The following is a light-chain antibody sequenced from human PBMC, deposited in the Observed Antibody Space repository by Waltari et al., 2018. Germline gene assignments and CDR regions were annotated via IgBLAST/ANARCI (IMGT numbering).Light chain of an antibody. CDR2: LGS. Sequence: DIVMTQSPLSLPVTPGDPASISCKPSQSLLHSNGYNYLDWYLPKPGQSPQLLIYLGSNRASGVPDRFSGSGSGTDFTLKISRVEAEDVGVYYCMQALQTPPTFGQGTKVEIK. J-gene: IGKJ1*01. CDR1: QSLLHSNGYNY. CDR3: MQALQTPPT. V-gene: IGKV2-28*01.